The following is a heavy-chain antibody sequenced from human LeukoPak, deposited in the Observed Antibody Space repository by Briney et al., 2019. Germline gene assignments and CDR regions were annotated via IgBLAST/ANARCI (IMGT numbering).Heavy chain of an antibody. D-gene: IGHD4-17*01. J-gene: IGHJ4*02. CDR2: ISSSGSTI. CDR1: GFTFSSYE. CDR3: ARDGGGDYEDY. Sequence: GGSLRLSCAASGFTFSSYEMNWVRQAPGKGLEWVSYISSSGSTIYYADSVKGRFTISRDNAKNSLYLQMNSLRAEDTAVYYCARDGGGDYEDYWGQGTLVTVSS. V-gene: IGHV3-48*03.